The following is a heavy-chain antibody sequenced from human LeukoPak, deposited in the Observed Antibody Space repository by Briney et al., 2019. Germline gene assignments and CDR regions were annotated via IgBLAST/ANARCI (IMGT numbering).Heavy chain of an antibody. CDR1: GFTFSAYN. CDR3: ARDEGASFDY. Sequence: GGSLRLSCVTSGFTFSAYNMNWVRQAPGKGLEWVSCISSSSNYIYYADSVKGRLTISGDNAKNSLYLQMNSLRAEDTAVYYCARDEGASFDYWGQGTLVTVSS. V-gene: IGHV3-21*01. J-gene: IGHJ4*02. CDR2: ISSSSNYI.